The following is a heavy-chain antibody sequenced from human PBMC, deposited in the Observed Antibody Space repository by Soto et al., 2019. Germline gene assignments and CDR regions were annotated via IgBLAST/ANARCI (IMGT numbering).Heavy chain of an antibody. CDR2: IYYSGST. J-gene: IGHJ3*02. CDR3: ARSRPDAFDI. Sequence: PWETLSLTCTVSGGSISSSSYYWGWIRQPPGKGLEWIGSIYYSGSTYYNPSLKSRVTISVDTSKNQFSLKLSSVTAADTAVYYCARSRPDAFDIRGQGTMVTVS. CDR1: GGSISSSSYY. V-gene: IGHV4-39*01.